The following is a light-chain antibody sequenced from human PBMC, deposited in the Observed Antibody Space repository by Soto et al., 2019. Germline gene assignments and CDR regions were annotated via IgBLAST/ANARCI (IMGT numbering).Light chain of an antibody. CDR3: QQHHSYSPPYT. CDR1: QSISSW. V-gene: IGKV1-5*03. Sequence: DIQMTQSPSTLSASVGDRVTITCRASQSISSWLAWYQQKPGKAPKLLIYNTSSLESGVPSRFRCSGSGTEFTLTISSLQPDDFAIYYCQQHHSYSPPYTFGQGTKLEIK. J-gene: IGKJ2*01. CDR2: NTS.